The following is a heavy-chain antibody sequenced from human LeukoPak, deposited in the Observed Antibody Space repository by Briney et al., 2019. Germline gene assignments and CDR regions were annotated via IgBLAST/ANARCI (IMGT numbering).Heavy chain of an antibody. J-gene: IGHJ4*02. CDR2: INPRDSDT. Sequence: GASLKISCQGSGYSFTSYWIGWVRQLPGKGLEWMGIINPRDSDTKYSPSFQGQVSISVDKSITTAYLQWSSLKASDTAIYYCAKQSVDGRYTFDYWGQGTLVTVSS. V-gene: IGHV5-51*01. CDR1: GYSFTSYW. D-gene: IGHD3-16*02. CDR3: AKQSVDGRYTFDY.